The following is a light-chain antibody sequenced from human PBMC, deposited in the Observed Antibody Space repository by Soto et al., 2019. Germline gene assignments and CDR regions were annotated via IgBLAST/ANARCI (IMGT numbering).Light chain of an antibody. Sequence: QSALTQPGSVSGSPGQSITIYCTGTNSDIGGYNLVSWFQHHPGKAPKLVIYEVTHWPSGISNRFSGSKSGNTASLTISGLQAEDEASYYCSSYTNSATLGVFGTGTKLTVL. CDR1: NSDIGGYNL. V-gene: IGLV2-14*01. J-gene: IGLJ1*01. CDR2: EVT. CDR3: SSYTNSATLGV.